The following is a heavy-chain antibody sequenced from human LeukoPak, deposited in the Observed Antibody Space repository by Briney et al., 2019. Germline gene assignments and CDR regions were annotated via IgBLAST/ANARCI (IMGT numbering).Heavy chain of an antibody. CDR3: ARVSLSGSSSSAGMDY. CDR2: ISAYNGNT. CDR1: GCTFTSYG. V-gene: IGHV1-18*01. Sequence: ASVKVSCKASGCTFTSYGINWVRQAPGQGLEWMGWISAYNGNTNYAQRFQGSVTMTTDTSTSIAYTELRSLRSDDTAVYYCARVSLSGSSSSAGMDYWGQGTRVTVSS. D-gene: IGHD6-6*01. J-gene: IGHJ4*02.